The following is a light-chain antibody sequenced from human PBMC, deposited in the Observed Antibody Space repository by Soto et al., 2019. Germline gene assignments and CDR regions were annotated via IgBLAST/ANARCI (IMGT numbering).Light chain of an antibody. CDR3: AASDDSPNGVV. CDR1: SSNIGSNT. Sequence: QSVLTQPPSASGTPGQRVTISCSGSSSNIGSNTVNWYQQLPGTAPKLLIYSNNQRPSGVPDRFSGSKSGTSASLAISGLQSEDEADYYCAASDDSPNGVVFGGGTQLTVL. CDR2: SNN. J-gene: IGLJ2*01. V-gene: IGLV1-44*01.